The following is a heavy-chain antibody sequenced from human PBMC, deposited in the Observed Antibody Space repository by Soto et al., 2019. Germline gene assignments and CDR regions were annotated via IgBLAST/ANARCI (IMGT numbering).Heavy chain of an antibody. J-gene: IGHJ3*02. CDR3: AKQVVPHTNGLDS. Sequence: QVQLVESGGGVVQPGGSLRLSCAASGFTFNSYGIHWVRQAPGKGLEWVAVISYDGSNKYFADSVKGRFTISRDNSKNPVYLQMNSPRADDTAVYHCAKQVVPHTNGLDSWRQGTMVIVSS. V-gene: IGHV3-30*18. CDR1: GFTFNSYG. CDR2: ISYDGSNK. D-gene: IGHD2-8*01.